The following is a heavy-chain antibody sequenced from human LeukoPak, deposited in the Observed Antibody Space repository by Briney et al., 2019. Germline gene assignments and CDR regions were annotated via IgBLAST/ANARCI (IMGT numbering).Heavy chain of an antibody. V-gene: IGHV1-69*13. J-gene: IGHJ4*02. D-gene: IGHD6-13*01. CDR2: IIPIFGTA. CDR1: GGTFSNYA. Sequence: GASVKVSCKASGGTFSNYAISWVRQAPGQGLEWMGGIIPIFGTANYAQKFQGRVTITADESTSTAYMELNSLRSEDTAVYYCAQAAAGSIPFDYWGQGTLVTVSS. CDR3: AQAAAGSIPFDY.